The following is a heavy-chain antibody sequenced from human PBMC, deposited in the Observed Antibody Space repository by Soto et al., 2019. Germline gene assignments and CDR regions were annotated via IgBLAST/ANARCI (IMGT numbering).Heavy chain of an antibody. V-gene: IGHV1-8*01. CDR3: ARGEWELTW. D-gene: IGHD1-26*01. Sequence: ASVKVSCKASGYSFTSYDINWVRQATGQGLEWMGWMNPNSGNTGYAQKFRGRVTMTRNTSISTAYMELSSLKFEDTAVYFCARGEWELTWWGQGTLVTVSS. J-gene: IGHJ4*02. CDR2: MNPNSGNT. CDR1: GYSFTSYD.